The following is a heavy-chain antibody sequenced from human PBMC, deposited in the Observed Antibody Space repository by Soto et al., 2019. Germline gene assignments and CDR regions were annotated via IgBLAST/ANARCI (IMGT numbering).Heavy chain of an antibody. J-gene: IGHJ1*01. CDR3: ARQRSPFRESSGWPLYFQH. CDR2: IYPGDSDT. D-gene: IGHD6-19*01. CDR1: GYSFTSYW. Sequence: PGESLKISCKGSGYSFTSYWIGWVRQMPGKGLEWTGIIYPGDSDTRYSPSFQGQVTISADKSISTAYLQWSSLKASDTAMYYCARQRSPFRESSGWPLYFQHWGQGTLVTVSS. V-gene: IGHV5-51*01.